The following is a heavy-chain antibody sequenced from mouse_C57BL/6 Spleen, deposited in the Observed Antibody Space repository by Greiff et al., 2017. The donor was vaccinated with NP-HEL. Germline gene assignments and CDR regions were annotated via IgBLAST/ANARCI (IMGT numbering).Heavy chain of an antibody. D-gene: IGHD1-1*01. J-gene: IGHJ4*01. Sequence: VQLQQPGAELVMPGASVKLSCKASGYTFTSYWMHWVKQRPGQGLEWIGEIDPSDSYTNYNQKFKGKSTLTVDKSSSTAYMQLSSLTSEDSAVYYCARSGFTTVGGAMDYWGQGTSVTVSS. CDR2: IDPSDSYT. CDR1: GYTFTSYW. V-gene: IGHV1-69*01. CDR3: ARSGFTTVGGAMDY.